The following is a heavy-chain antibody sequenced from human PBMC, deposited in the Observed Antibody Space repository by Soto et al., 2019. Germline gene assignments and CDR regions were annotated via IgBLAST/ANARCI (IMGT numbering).Heavy chain of an antibody. Sequence: EVQLLESGGGLVQPGGSLRLSCAASGFTFSSYAMSWVRQAPGNGLEWVSAISGSGGTTYYADSVKGRFTFSRDNSKNTLYLQVKSLRAGGAAVYYCAKAANGWFSAFDLWGQGTMVTVSS. J-gene: IGHJ3*01. V-gene: IGHV3-23*01. CDR3: AKAANGWFSAFDL. CDR2: ISGSGGTT. D-gene: IGHD6-19*01. CDR1: GFTFSSYA.